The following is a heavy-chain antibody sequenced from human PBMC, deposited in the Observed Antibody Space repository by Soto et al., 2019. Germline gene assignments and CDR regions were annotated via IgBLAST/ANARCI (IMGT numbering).Heavy chain of an antibody. V-gene: IGHV3-23*01. CDR1: GFTFISYA. CDR3: ARKVPGSTTRPDYWYFDL. Sequence: EVQLLESGGGLVQPGGSLRLSCAASGFTFISYAMNWVRQARGKGLQWVSAISGGGDATFYADSVKGRFTISRDNSRNTVTLQMHRLGADDTAVYYCARKVPGSTTRPDYWYFDLWGRGTLVTVSS. D-gene: IGHD3-10*01. CDR2: ISGGGDAT. J-gene: IGHJ2*01.